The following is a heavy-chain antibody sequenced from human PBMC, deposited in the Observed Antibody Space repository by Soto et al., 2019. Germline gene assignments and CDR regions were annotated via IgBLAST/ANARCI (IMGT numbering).Heavy chain of an antibody. CDR3: VRDWSTFWGMDV. J-gene: IGHJ6*02. V-gene: IGHV3-7*01. Sequence: GALRLSCAASGFTFSTYWMNWVRQAPGKGLEWVANIKQDGSEKYYVDSVKGRFAISRDNAKDSLFLQMNNLRAEDTAVYYCVRDWSTFWGMDVWGQGTTVTVSS. CDR1: GFTFSTYW. CDR2: IKQDGSEK.